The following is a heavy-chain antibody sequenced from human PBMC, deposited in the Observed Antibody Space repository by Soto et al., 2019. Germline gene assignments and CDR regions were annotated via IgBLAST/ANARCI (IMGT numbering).Heavy chain of an antibody. J-gene: IGHJ3*02. CDR2: IYYSGST. CDR3: ARTYCSSTSCYYFRAFDI. Sequence: SETLSLTCTVSGGSISSYYWSWIRQPPGKGLEWIGYIYYSGSTNYNPSLKSRVTISVDTSKNQFSLKLSSVTAADTAVYYCARTYCSSTSCYYFRAFDIWGQGTMVTVSS. CDR1: GGSISSYY. D-gene: IGHD2-2*01. V-gene: IGHV4-59*01.